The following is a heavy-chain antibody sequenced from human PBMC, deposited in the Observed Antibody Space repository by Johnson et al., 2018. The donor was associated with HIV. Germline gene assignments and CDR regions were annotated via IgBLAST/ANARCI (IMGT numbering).Heavy chain of an antibody. D-gene: IGHD2-2*02. Sequence: QVQPVESGGGVVRPGGSLRLSCATSGFTFDNYVMNWVRQAPGKGLEWVAVISYDGSTKYYADSVKGRFTISRDNSKNTLYLQMNSLRAEDTAVYYCARDSLGAIPDYAFDIWGQGTMVTVSS. CDR3: ARDSLGAIPDYAFDI. CDR1: GFTFDNYV. J-gene: IGHJ3*02. CDR2: ISYDGSTK. V-gene: IGHV3-30*03.